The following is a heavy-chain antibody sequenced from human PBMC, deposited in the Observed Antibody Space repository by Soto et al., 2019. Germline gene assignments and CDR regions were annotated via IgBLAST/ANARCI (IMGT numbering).Heavy chain of an antibody. J-gene: IGHJ5*02. CDR2: ISGSGGST. Sequence: GGSLRLSCAASGFTFSTYAMTWVRQAPGKGLEWVSGISGSGGSTYYADSVKGRFTISRDNSKYTLYLQMNSLRAEDTAVYYCAKRPLATVFGVAGNRFDPWGQGTLVTVSS. CDR1: GFTFSTYA. D-gene: IGHD3-3*01. CDR3: AKRPLATVFGVAGNRFDP. V-gene: IGHV3-23*01.